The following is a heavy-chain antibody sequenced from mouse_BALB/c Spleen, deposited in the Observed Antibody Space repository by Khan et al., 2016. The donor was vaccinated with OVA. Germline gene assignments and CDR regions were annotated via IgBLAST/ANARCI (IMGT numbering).Heavy chain of an antibody. D-gene: IGHD1-1*02. CDR2: IWSDGST. Sequence: VQLQESGPGLVAPSQSLSITCTISGFSLTNYGVHWVRLPPGKGLVWLVVIWSDGSTTYNSALKSRLSISKDNSKSQVFLKMNSLQTDDTAMYYCAREPYYHYYVMDYWGQGTSVAVSS. J-gene: IGHJ4*01. CDR3: AREPYYHYYVMDY. CDR1: GFSLTNYG. V-gene: IGHV2-6-1*01.